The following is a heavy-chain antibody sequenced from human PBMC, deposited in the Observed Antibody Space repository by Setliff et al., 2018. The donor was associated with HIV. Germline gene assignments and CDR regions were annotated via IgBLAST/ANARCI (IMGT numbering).Heavy chain of an antibody. V-gene: IGHV4-4*09. D-gene: IGHD2-2*01. J-gene: IGHJ2*01. CDR1: GVSISGHF. CDR3: ARPADCSSTSCYLWYFGL. Sequence: SETLSLTCFVSGVSISGHFWGWIRQPPGKGLEWIGYIYTSGATEYNPSLDSRVTISVDTSRDQFSLKLSSVTAADTAVYYCARPADCSSTSCYLWYFGLWGRGTLVTVSS. CDR2: IYTSGAT.